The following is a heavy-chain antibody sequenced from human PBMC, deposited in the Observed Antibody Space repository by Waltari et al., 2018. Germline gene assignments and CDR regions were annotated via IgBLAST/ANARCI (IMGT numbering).Heavy chain of an antibody. V-gene: IGHV7-4-1*02. CDR3: ARGDIVIVPAADNLFDP. Sequence: QVQLVQSGSEMKKPGASVKVSCKASGYTFINYGVNWVRQAPGQGLEWMGWNNTYTGKPKSAQGFTGRFVVSSDTSVNTAYLHISNLKTEDTAVYYCARGDIVIVPAADNLFDPWGQGTLVTVSS. CDR1: GYTFINYG. J-gene: IGHJ5*02. CDR2: NNTYTGKP. D-gene: IGHD2-15*01.